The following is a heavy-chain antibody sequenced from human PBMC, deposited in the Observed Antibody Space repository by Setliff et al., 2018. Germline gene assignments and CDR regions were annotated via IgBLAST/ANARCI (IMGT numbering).Heavy chain of an antibody. D-gene: IGHD3-9*01. CDR2: IYPGDSDT. V-gene: IGHV5-51*01. CDR3: ACPDILTGLSDY. J-gene: IGHJ4*02. Sequence: PGESLKISCKGSGYSFTCYWIGWVRQMPGKGLEWMGIIYPGDSDTRYSPSFQGQVTISRDNAKKSLYLQMNSLRAEDTAVYYCACPDILTGLSDYWGQGTLVTVSS. CDR1: GYSFTCYW.